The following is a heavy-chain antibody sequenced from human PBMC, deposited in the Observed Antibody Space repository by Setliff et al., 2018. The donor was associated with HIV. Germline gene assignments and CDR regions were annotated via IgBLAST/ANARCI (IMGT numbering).Heavy chain of an antibody. D-gene: IGHD6-19*01. Sequence: GGSLRLSCAASGFAFGSFAMSWIRQAPGKALEWVSSITDDGLSTFYAGSLRGRFTLSRDNSRNTLFLQMNSLRGEDTALYYCVLGGLSSGWGVSWGQGTLVTVSS. CDR2: ITDDGLST. CDR1: GFAFGSFA. V-gene: IGHV3-23*01. J-gene: IGHJ5*02. CDR3: VLGGLSSGWGVS.